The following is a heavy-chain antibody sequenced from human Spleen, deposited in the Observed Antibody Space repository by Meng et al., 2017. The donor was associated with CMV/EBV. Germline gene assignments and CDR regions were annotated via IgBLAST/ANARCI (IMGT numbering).Heavy chain of an antibody. J-gene: IGHJ4*02. D-gene: IGHD3-10*01. CDR1: RYTFTNSD. CDR3: ARDRGITNYFDY. V-gene: IGHV1-46*01. CDR2: INPDGGST. Sequence: KTSRYTFTNSDLHWVRQAPGQGFEWMGMINPDGGSTSYAQKFQDRSTMTKDTSTSTVYMEMSSLRSEDTAMYYCARDRGITNYFDYWGQGALVTVSS.